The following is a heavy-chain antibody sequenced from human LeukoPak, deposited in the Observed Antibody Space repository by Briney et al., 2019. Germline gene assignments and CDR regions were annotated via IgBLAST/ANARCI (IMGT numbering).Heavy chain of an antibody. CDR2: ISSSSSYI. Sequence: PGGSLRLSCAASGFTFSSYSMNWVRQAAGKGLEWVSSISSSSSYIYYADSVKGRFTISRDNAKNSLYLQMNSLRAEDTAVYYCARASEDYYDSSGYGNFDYWGQGTLVTVSS. CDR3: ARASEDYYDSSGYGNFDY. V-gene: IGHV3-21*01. J-gene: IGHJ4*02. D-gene: IGHD3-22*01. CDR1: GFTFSSYS.